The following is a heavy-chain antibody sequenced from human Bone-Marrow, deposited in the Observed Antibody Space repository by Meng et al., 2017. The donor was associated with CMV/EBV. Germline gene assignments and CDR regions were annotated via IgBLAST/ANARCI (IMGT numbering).Heavy chain of an antibody. Sequence: ASVKVSCKASGYTFASYYMHWVRQAPGQGLEWMGIINPSGGSTSYAQKFQGRVIMTRDTSTSTVYMELSSLRSEDTAVYYCARVPPTSLTYGGPAGYAFDIWGQGTMVTVSS. CDR3: ARVPPTSLTYGGPAGYAFDI. J-gene: IGHJ3*02. CDR2: INPSGGST. D-gene: IGHD4-23*01. V-gene: IGHV1-46*01. CDR1: GYTFASYY.